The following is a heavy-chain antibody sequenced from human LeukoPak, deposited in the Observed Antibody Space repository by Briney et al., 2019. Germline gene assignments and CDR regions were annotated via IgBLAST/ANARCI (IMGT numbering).Heavy chain of an antibody. CDR1: GGTFSSYA. J-gene: IGHJ6*02. CDR2: IIPIFGIA. Sequence: ASVKVSCKASGGTFSSYAISWVRQAPGQGLEWMGRIIPIFGIANYAQKFQGRVTITADKSTSTAYMELSSLRSEDTAVYYCARDQVSAAIRDYYYYYGMDVWGQGTTVTVSS. D-gene: IGHD2-2*02. CDR3: ARDQVSAAIRDYYYYYGMDV. V-gene: IGHV1-69*04.